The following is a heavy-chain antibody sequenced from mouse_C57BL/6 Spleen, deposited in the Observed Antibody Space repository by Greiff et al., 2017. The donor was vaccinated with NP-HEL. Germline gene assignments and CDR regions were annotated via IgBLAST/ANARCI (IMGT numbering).Heavy chain of an antibody. CDR1: GFNIKDDY. CDR2: IDPENGDT. CDR3: TTHYSNGY. V-gene: IGHV14-4*01. Sequence: VQLQQSGAELVRPGASVKLSCTASGFNIKDDYMHWVKQRPEQGLEWIGWIDPENGDTEYASKFQGKATITADTSSNTAYLQLSSLTSEDTAVYYCTTHYSNGYWGQGTTLTVSS. D-gene: IGHD2-5*01. J-gene: IGHJ2*01.